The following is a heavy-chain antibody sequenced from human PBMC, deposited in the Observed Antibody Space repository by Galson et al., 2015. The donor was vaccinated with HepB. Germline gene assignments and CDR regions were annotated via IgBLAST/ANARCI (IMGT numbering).Heavy chain of an antibody. D-gene: IGHD3-10*01. J-gene: IGHJ4*02. CDR1: GGSISSGSYY. CDR2: IYTSGST. V-gene: IGHV4-61*02. CDR3: ARGRRGSMIKGY. Sequence: TLSLTCTVSGGSISSGSYYWSWIRQPAGKGLEWIGRIYTSGSTNYNPSLKSRVTISVDTSKNQFSLKLSSVTAADTAVYYCARGRRGSMIKGYWGQGTLVTVSS.